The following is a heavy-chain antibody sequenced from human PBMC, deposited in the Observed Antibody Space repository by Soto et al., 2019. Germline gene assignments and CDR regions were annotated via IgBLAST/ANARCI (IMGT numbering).Heavy chain of an antibody. D-gene: IGHD3-3*01. CDR2: ISYDGSNK. CDR3: EREIERLLGC. Sequence: QVQLVESGGGVVQPGRSLRLSCAASGFTFSSYAMHWVRQAPGKGLEWVAVISYDGSNKYYADSVKGRFTISRDNSKNTLYLQMNSLRAEDTAVYYCEREIERLLGCWGQGTLVTVSS. J-gene: IGHJ4*02. CDR1: GFTFSSYA. V-gene: IGHV3-30-3*01.